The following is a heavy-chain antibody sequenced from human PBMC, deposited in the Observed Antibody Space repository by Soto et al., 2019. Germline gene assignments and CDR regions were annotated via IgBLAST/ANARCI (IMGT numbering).Heavy chain of an antibody. J-gene: IGHJ3*02. D-gene: IGHD2-8*02. CDR2: ILVSGST. Sequence: GGSLRLSCAASGFTCSSYDMSWVRQAPGKWLEWVSTILVSGSTHYPDSVKGRFTISRDNSKNTVFLQMNSLTAGDTAVYYCAKATATGGGAFDICGQGXMVTVSS. CDR1: GFTCSSYD. V-gene: IGHV3-23*01. CDR3: AKATATGGGAFDI.